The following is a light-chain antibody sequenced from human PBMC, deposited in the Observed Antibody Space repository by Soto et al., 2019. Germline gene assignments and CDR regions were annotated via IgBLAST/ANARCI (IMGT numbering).Light chain of an antibody. CDR2: LAS. Sequence: DIVMTQSPDSLAVSLGERATFNCKSSQSVLYSSNNKNYLAWYQQKPGQPPKLLIYLASTRESGVPDRFSGSESGTDFTPTISSLQTEDVAVYYCQQYYSTPTFGQGTKVEIK. V-gene: IGKV4-1*01. J-gene: IGKJ1*01. CDR3: QQYYSTPT. CDR1: QSVLYSSNNKNY.